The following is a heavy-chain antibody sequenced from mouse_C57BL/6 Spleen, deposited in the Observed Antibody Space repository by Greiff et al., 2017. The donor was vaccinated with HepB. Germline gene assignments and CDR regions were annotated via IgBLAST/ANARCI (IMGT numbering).Heavy chain of an antibody. D-gene: IGHD2-4*01. Sequence: QVQLQQPGAELVMPGASVKLSCKASGYTFTSYWMHWVKQRPGQGLEWIGEIDPSDSYTNYNQKFKGKSTLTVDKSSSTAYMQLSSLTSEDSAVYYCARGTYYDYDIGYAMDYWGQGTSVTVSS. CDR3: ARGTYYDYDIGYAMDY. CDR1: GYTFTSYW. V-gene: IGHV1-69*01. J-gene: IGHJ4*01. CDR2: IDPSDSYT.